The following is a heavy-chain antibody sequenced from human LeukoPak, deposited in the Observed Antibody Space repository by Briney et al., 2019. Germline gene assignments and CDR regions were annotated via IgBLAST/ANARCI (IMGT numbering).Heavy chain of an antibody. Sequence: PGGSLRLSCAASGFTVSSNYMSWVRQAPGKGLEWVSVIYSGGSTYYADSVKGRFTISRDNFKNTLYLQMNSLRAEDTAVYYCARAIGSVRFLDVWGKGTTVTVSS. CDR1: GFTVSSNY. CDR3: ARAIGSVRFLDV. D-gene: IGHD3-3*01. CDR2: IYSGGST. J-gene: IGHJ6*04. V-gene: IGHV3-53*01.